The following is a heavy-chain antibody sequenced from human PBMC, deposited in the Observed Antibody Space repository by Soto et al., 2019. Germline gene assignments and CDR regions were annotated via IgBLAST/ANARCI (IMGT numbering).Heavy chain of an antibody. CDR3: ARDPLWGTAMVLWYFDL. CDR2: ISYDGSNK. CDR1: RFTFSSYA. D-gene: IGHD5-18*01. J-gene: IGHJ2*01. V-gene: IGHV3-30-3*01. Sequence: QVQLVESGGGVVQPGRSLRLSCAACRFTFSSYAMQWVRQAPGKGLEWVAVISYDGSNKYYADSVKGRFTISRDNSKNTLYLQMNSLRAEDTAVYYCARDPLWGTAMVLWYFDLWGRGTLVTVSS.